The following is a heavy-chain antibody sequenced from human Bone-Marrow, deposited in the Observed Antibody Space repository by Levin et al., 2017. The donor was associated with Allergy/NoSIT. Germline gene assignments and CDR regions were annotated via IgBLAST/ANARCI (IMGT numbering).Heavy chain of an antibody. D-gene: IGHD3-10*01. Sequence: PSQTLSLTCTVSGDSITNYYWSWIRQSPGRGLDWIGHIHYGGSTKYNPSLKSRVTISVDRSKNQFSLKLSSVTAADTATYYCARDPANYYGPVSQYSHNWFDPWGQGTLVTVSS. V-gene: IGHV4-59*01. CDR2: IHYGGST. CDR3: ARDPANYYGPVSQYSHNWFDP. J-gene: IGHJ5*02. CDR1: GDSITNYY.